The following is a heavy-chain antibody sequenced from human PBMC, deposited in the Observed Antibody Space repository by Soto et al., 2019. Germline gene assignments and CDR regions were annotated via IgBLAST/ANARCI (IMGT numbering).Heavy chain of an antibody. J-gene: IGHJ4*02. CDR1: GFSLSSTGVG. D-gene: IGHD3-22*01. Sequence: QITLKESGPTLVKVTQTVTLTCTFSGFSLSSTGVGVGWIRQPPGKALEGLALINWNDDKRYNPSLKSRLTITKDTSKNQVVLTMTNMDPVDTAAYYCARSGHNSGVVYYDYWGQGILVPVSS. V-gene: IGHV2-5*01. CDR3: ARSGHNSGVVYYDY. CDR2: INWNDDK.